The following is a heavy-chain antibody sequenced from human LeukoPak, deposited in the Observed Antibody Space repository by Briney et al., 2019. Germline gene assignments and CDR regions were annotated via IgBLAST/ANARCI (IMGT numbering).Heavy chain of an antibody. V-gene: IGHV3-30*02. J-gene: IGHJ4*02. D-gene: IGHD2-15*01. CDR3: AKRSRYCSGGSCYSGGLLSY. CDR1: GFTFSSYG. CDR2: IRYDGSNK. Sequence: GGSLRLSCAASGFTFSSYGMHWVRQAPGKGLEWVAFIRYDGSNKFYADSVKGRFTISRDNSKITLYLQMNSLRAEDTAVYYCAKRSRYCSGGSCYSGGLLSYWGQGTLVTVSS.